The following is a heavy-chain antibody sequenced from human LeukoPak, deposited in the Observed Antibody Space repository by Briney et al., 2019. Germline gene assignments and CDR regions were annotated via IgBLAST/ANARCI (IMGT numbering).Heavy chain of an antibody. CDR2: IYYSGST. D-gene: IGHD4-17*01. Sequence: SETLSLTCTVSGGSISSYYWSWIRQPPGKGLEWIGYIYYSGSTNYNPSPKSRVTISVDTSKNQFSLKLSSVTAADTAMYYCARGKSDYGDYYPYFDYWGQGTLVTVSS. J-gene: IGHJ4*02. V-gene: IGHV4-59*01. CDR3: ARGKSDYGDYYPYFDY. CDR1: GGSISSYY.